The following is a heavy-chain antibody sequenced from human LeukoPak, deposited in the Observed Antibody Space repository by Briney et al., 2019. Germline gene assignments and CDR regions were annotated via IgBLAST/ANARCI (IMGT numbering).Heavy chain of an antibody. CDR1: GYTFTGYY. D-gene: IGHD3-22*01. Sequence: ASVKVSCKASGYTFTGYYMHWVRRAPGQGLEWMGWINPNSGGTNYAQKFQGRVTMTRDTSISTAYMELSRLRSDDTAVYYCARPYDSSGYQDENWFDPWGQGTLVTVSS. V-gene: IGHV1-2*02. CDR3: ARPYDSSGYQDENWFDP. CDR2: INPNSGGT. J-gene: IGHJ5*02.